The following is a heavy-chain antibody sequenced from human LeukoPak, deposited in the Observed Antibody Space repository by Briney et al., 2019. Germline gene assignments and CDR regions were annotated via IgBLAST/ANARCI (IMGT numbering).Heavy chain of an antibody. CDR3: ARDYHDYGDYGWLDP. CDR2: ISSSSSTI. D-gene: IGHD4-17*01. J-gene: IGHJ5*02. Sequence: GRSLRLSCAASGFTFSSYSMNWVRQAPGKGLEWVSYISSSSSTIYYADSVKGRFTISRDNAKNSLYLQMNSLRDEDTAVYYCARDYHDYGDYGWLDPWGQGTLVTVSS. V-gene: IGHV3-48*02. CDR1: GFTFSSYS.